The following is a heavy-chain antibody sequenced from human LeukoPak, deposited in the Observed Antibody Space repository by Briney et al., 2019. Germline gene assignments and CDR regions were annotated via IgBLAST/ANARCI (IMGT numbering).Heavy chain of an antibody. CDR1: GFPFSNAW. Sequence: GGSLRLSCAASGFPFSNAWMGWVRQAPGKRLEWVGRVKSKTDGGTIDHAAPVKGRFTISRDDSKNTLYLQMNSLKTDDTAVYYCTTGLGLTDNDYWGQGTLVTVSS. CDR2: VKSKTDGGTI. CDR3: TTGLGLTDNDY. J-gene: IGHJ4*02. D-gene: IGHD4/OR15-4a*01. V-gene: IGHV3-15*01.